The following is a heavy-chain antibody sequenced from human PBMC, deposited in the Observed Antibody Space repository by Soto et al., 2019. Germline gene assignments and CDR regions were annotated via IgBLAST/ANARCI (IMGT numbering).Heavy chain of an antibody. D-gene: IGHD6-13*01. CDR2: IYYSGIT. CDR1: GGSISSSSYY. CDR3: ARHGRGGSTFYFYYFYMDV. Sequence: SETLSLTCTVSGGSISSSSYYWGWIRQPPGKGLEWIGTIYYSGITYFNPSLKSRVTISVDTSTNQFSLKLSSVTAADTAVYYCARHGRGGSTFYFYYFYMDVWGKGTTVTVSS. J-gene: IGHJ6*03. V-gene: IGHV4-39*01.